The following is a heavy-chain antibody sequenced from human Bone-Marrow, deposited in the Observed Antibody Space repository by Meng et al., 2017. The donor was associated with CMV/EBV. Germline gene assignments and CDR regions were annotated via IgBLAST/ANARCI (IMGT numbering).Heavy chain of an antibody. J-gene: IGHJ4*02. D-gene: IGHD5-18*01. V-gene: IGHV3-7*01. Sequence: GESLKISCAASGFTFSSYWMSWVRQAPGKGLEWVANIKHDESEKNSVDSVKGRFTISRDNAKKSLYLQMNSLRAEDTAVYYCAREYSYGSYYLDHWGQGTRVTVSS. CDR2: IKHDESEK. CDR3: AREYSYGSYYLDH. CDR1: GFTFSSYW.